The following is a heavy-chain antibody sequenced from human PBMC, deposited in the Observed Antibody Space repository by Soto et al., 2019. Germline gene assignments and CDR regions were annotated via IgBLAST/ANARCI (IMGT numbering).Heavy chain of an antibody. CDR3: ETKPILGVVDYYYYGMDV. Sequence: SVKVSCKVSGYTLTESSMHWVRQAPGKGLEWMGGFDPEDGETIYAQKFQGRVTMTEDTSTDTAYMELSSLRSEDTAVYYCETKPILGVVDYYYYGMDVWGKGTTVTVSS. V-gene: IGHV1-24*01. D-gene: IGHD3-3*01. CDR2: FDPEDGET. J-gene: IGHJ6*04. CDR1: GYTLTESS.